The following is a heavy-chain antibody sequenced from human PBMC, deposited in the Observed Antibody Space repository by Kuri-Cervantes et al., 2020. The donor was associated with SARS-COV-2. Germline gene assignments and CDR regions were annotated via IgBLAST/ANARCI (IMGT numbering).Heavy chain of an antibody. CDR3: AKDLGRPNWFDP. J-gene: IGHJ5*02. CDR2: ISGSGGST. Sequence: GGSLRLSCAASGFTFSSYAMSWVRQAPGKGLEWVSAISGSGGSTYYAVSVKGRFTISRDNSKNTLYLQMNSLRAEDTAVYYCAKDLGRPNWFDPWGQGTLVTVSS. V-gene: IGHV3-23*01. CDR1: GFTFSSYA.